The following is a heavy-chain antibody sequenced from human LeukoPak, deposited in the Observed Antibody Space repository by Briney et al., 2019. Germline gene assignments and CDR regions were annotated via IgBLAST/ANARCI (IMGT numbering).Heavy chain of an antibody. V-gene: IGHV4-61*02. CDR1: GCSISSGSYY. CDR3: ARERHHIVVVPAANQYYYYGMDV. D-gene: IGHD2-2*01. Sequence: SQTLSLTCTVSGCSISSGSYYWGWIRQPAGKGLEWVGRIYTSGSTNYNPSLKSRVTISVDTSKNQFSLKLSSVTAADTAVYYCARERHHIVVVPAANQYYYYGMDVWGQGTTVTVSS. CDR2: IYTSGST. J-gene: IGHJ6*02.